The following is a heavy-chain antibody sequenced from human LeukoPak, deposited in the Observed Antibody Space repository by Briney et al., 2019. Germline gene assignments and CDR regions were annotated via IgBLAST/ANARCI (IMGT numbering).Heavy chain of an antibody. J-gene: IGHJ4*02. CDR3: ATARKEMYDFWSGYYIGY. CDR1: GCTFTDYY. V-gene: IGHV1-69-2*01. Sequence: ASVKVSCKVSGCTFTDYYMHWVQQAPGKGLEWMGLVDPEDGETIYAEKFQGRVTITADTSTDTAYMELSSLRSEDTAVYYCATARKEMYDFWSGYYIGYWGQGTLVTVSS. CDR2: VDPEDGET. D-gene: IGHD3-3*01.